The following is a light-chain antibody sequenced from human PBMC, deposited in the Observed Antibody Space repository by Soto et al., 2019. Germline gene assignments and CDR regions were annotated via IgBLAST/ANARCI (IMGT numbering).Light chain of an antibody. CDR2: GAS. J-gene: IGKJ5*01. V-gene: IGKV1-39*01. CDR1: QSIGKH. CDR3: QQSYTSPTT. Sequence: DIQMTQSPSFLSASVGDRVTITCRASQSIGKHLNWYQQKPGKAPKFLIYGASTLQSGVPSRFTGSGSGTDFTLTVNSLQGEDFATYYCQQSYTSPTTFGQGTRLEIK.